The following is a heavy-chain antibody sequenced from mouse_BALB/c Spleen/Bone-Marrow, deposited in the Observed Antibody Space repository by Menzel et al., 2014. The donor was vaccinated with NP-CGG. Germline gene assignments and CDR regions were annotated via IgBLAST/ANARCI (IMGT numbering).Heavy chain of an antibody. CDR1: GYPLTDYN. CDR2: IYPHTSDT. V-gene: IGHV1S29*02. Sequence: EVQLQQSGPELVKPGASVKISCKASGYPLTDYNMHCVNQSHGKSLEWIGYIYPHTSDTCYNQKFWNTATLTEDISSSTAYMVLRSLTSEDSAVYYCVRAPPITSVVTRDDWGQGTTLTVSS. D-gene: IGHD1-1*01. CDR3: VRAPPITSVVTRDD. J-gene: IGHJ2*01.